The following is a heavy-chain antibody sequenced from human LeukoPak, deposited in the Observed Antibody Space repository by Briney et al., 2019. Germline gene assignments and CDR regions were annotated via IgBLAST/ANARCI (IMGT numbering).Heavy chain of an antibody. CDR2: SSGSGGST. V-gene: IGHV3-23*01. D-gene: IGHD3-22*01. CDR3: AKGGDYYDTQPILFDY. CDR1: GFTFSSYA. Sequence: PGGSLRLSCAASGFTFSSYAMSWVRQAPGKGLEWVSASSGSGGSTYYADSVKGRFTISRDNSKNTLYLQMNSLRAEDTAVYYCAKGGDYYDTQPILFDYWGQGTLVTVSS. J-gene: IGHJ4*02.